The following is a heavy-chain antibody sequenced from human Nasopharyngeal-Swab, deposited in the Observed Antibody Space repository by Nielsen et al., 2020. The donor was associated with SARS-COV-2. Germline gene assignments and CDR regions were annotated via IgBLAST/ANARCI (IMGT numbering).Heavy chain of an antibody. Sequence: GGSLRLSCAASGFTFSSYAMSWVRQAPGKGLEWVSAFSGSGGSTYYADSVKGRFTISRDNSKNTLYLQMNSLRAEDTAVYYCAKDGMVRGAFDIWGQGTMVTVSS. V-gene: IGHV3-23*01. CDR2: FSGSGGST. CDR1: GFTFSSYA. J-gene: IGHJ3*02. D-gene: IGHD5-18*01. CDR3: AKDGMVRGAFDI.